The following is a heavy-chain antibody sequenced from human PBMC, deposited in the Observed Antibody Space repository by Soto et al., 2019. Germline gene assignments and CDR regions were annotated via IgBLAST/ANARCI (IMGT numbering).Heavy chain of an antibody. CDR1: GYNFVNYG. D-gene: IGHD3-16*01. V-gene: IGHV1-18*01. J-gene: IGHJ4*02. Sequence: QVQLVQSGTEVRKPGASVKVSCKASGYNFVNYGITWVRQSPGQGLERMGWISAYNGNTDYEQKFQGRTPRTTDTSRSTTYLALRGLRSAGTAVYNCARDGATVPAHPGGLWCQGTLVSVSS. CDR3: ARDGATVPAHPGGL. CDR2: ISAYNGNT.